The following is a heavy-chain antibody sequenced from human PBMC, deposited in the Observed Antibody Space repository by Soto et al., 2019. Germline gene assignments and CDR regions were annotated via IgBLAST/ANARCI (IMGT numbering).Heavy chain of an antibody. CDR3: AKDSPAATYFDY. CDR2: ISGSAGST. CDR1: GFTFSGYA. D-gene: IGHD2-2*01. J-gene: IGHJ4*02. Sequence: PGGSLRLSCTASGFTFSGYAMTWVRQAPGKGLEWVSGISGSAGSTYYADSVKGRFTISRDNSKNTLYLQMNSLRADDTALYYCAKDSPAATYFDYWGPGTLVTVSS. V-gene: IGHV3-23*01.